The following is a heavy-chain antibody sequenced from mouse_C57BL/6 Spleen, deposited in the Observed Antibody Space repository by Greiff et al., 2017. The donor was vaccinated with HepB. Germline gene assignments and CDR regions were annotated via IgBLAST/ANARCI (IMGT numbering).Heavy chain of an antibody. CDR1: GFNIKDYY. V-gene: IGHV14-1*01. J-gene: IGHJ4*01. CDR2: IDTEDGDT. Sequence: VQLQQSGAELVRPGASVKLSCTASGFNIKDYYMHWVKQRPEQGLEWIGRIDTEDGDTEYAPKFQGKATMTAATSSNTAYMQLISVTSEATAVYYCTRYAMAYWGQGTSVTVSS. CDR3: TRYAMAY.